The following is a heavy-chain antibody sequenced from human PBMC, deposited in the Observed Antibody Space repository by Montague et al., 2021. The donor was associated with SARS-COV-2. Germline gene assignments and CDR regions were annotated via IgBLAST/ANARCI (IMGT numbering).Heavy chain of an antibody. CDR1: GGSISNSSCY. Sequence: SETLSLTCTVYGGSISNSSCYWGWHRPGPGKGLEWNRNNKDSRSXNYNLSLQSRITISIYTYQNQFSLKLSAVTDADTAVYYWARVGRQQLVRLSGMDVWGQGTTVTVSS. D-gene: IGHD6-13*01. CDR2: NKDSRSX. J-gene: IGHJ6*02. CDR3: ARVGRQQLVRLSGMDV. V-gene: IGHV4-39*07.